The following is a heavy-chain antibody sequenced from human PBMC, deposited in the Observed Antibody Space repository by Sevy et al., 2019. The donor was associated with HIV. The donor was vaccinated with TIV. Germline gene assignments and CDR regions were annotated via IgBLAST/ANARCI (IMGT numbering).Heavy chain of an antibody. CDR2: INSYGSST. V-gene: IGHV3-74*01. CDR3: ARGYDSSGYYLDSAFDI. J-gene: IGHJ3*02. CDR1: GFTFSSYW. Sequence: GGSLRLSCAASGFTFSSYWMHWVRQAPGKGLVWVSSINSYGSSTSYADSVKGRFTISRDNAKNTLCLQMNSLRAEDTAVYYCARGYDSSGYYLDSAFDIWVQGTMVTVSS. D-gene: IGHD3-22*01.